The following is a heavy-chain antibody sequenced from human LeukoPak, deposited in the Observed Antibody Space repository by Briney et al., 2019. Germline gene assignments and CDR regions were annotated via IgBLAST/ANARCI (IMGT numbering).Heavy chain of an antibody. V-gene: IGHV1-46*01. J-gene: IGHJ5*02. CDR2: INPSGGST. Sequence: ASVKVSCKASGYTFTSCYMHWVRQAPGQGLEWMGIINPSGGSTSYAQKFQGRVTMTGDTSTSTVYMELSSLRSEDTAVYYCARAQGKRGFDPWGQGTLVTVSS. CDR3: ARAQGKRGFDP. CDR1: GYTFTSCY.